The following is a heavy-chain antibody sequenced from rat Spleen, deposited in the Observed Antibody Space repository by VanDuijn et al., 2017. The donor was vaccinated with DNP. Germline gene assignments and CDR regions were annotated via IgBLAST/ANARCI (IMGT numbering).Heavy chain of an antibody. Sequence: QVQLKESGPGLVQPSETLSLTCTVSGFSLTSYTISWVRQPPGKGLEWKGRIQSGGSTDYNSALKSRLSISRDTSKSQVFLKMNSLQTEDTAIYFCTRDMTYWGQGVMVTVSS. J-gene: IGHJ2*01. V-gene: IGHV2-15*01. D-gene: IGHD1-7*01. CDR3: TRDMTY. CDR1: GFSLTSYT. CDR2: IQSGGST.